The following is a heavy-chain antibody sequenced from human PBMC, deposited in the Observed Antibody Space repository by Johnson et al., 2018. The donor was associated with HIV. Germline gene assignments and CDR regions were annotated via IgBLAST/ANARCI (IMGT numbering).Heavy chain of an antibody. V-gene: IGHV3-66*02. CDR3: ARRGTSSSSGLHAFDI. CDR2: LYSGGDT. Sequence: VQLVESGGGLVQPGGSLRLSCAASGFTVSSNYMTWVRQGPGRGLEWVSVLYSGGDTYYADSVKGRFTISRDKSKNTLYVQMNSLRAEDTAVYYCARRGTSSSSGLHAFDIWGQGTMVTVSS. J-gene: IGHJ3*02. CDR1: GFTVSSNY. D-gene: IGHD6-6*01.